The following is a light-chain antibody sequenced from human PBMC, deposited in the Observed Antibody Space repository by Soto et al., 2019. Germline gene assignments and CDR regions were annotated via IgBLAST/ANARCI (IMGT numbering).Light chain of an antibody. J-gene: IGKJ5*01. CDR2: DAS. CDR3: QQRSNWIT. V-gene: IGKV3-11*01. Sequence: EIVLTQSPATLSLSPGERSTLSCRASQSVNKYLHWYQQKPGQAPRLLIFDASNRATGIPPRFSGSGSGTDFTLTISSLEPEDFAVYYCQQRSNWITFGQGTRLEIK. CDR1: QSVNKY.